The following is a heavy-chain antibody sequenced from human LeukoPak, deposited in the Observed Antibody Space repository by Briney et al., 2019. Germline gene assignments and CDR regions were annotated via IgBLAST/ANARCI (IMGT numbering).Heavy chain of an antibody. CDR3: ARAVSWTDYYYYMDV. V-gene: IGHV4-59*01. CDR1: GGSISSYY. D-gene: IGHD6-13*01. J-gene: IGHJ6*03. CDR2: IYYSGST. Sequence: PSETLSLTCTVSGGSISSYYWSWIRQPPGKGLEWIGYIYYSGSTNYNPSLKSRVTISVDTSKNQFSLKLSSVTAADTAVYYCARAVSWTDYYYYMDVWGKGTMVTVSS.